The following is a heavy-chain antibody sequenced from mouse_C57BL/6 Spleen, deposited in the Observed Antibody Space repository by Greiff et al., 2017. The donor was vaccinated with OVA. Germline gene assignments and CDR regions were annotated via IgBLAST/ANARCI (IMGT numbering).Heavy chain of an antibody. V-gene: IGHV1-69*01. CDR1: GYTFTSYW. D-gene: IGHD2-1*01. CDR3: ARGGNWFAY. CDR2: IDPSDSYT. Sequence: QVQLKQPGAELVMPGASVKLSCKASGYTFTSYWMHWVKQRPGQGLEWIGEIDPSDSYTNYNQKFKGKSTLTVDKSSSTAYMQLSSLTSEDSAVYYCARGGNWFAYWGQGTLVTVSA. J-gene: IGHJ3*01.